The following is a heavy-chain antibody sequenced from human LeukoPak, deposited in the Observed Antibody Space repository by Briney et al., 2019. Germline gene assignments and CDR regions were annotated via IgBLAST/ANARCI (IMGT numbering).Heavy chain of an antibody. Sequence: SETLSLTCTVSGDSISSSHYYWGWIRQSPGKGLEWIGSIYSGGETHYNPSLNSRVTIFLDTSKNRFSLNLISVTATDTAVYYCVRDYSNFVQGDWGQGTLVTVSS. CDR3: VRDYSNFVQGD. J-gene: IGHJ4*02. V-gene: IGHV4-39*02. CDR1: GDSISSSHYY. CDR2: IYSGGET. D-gene: IGHD4-11*01.